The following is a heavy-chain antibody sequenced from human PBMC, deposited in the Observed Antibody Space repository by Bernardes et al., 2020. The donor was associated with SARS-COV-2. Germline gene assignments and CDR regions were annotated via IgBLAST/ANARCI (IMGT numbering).Heavy chain of an antibody. V-gene: IGHV3-66*01. CDR3: ARDRIAVAGTWFDS. CDR1: GFTISGNY. J-gene: IGHJ5*01. Sequence: VEPLFLSCAASGFTISGNYMSWVRQAPGKGLEWVSVIYSGGSTYYADSVKDRFTISRDNSKNTLYLQMNSLRVEDTAVYYCARDRIAVAGTWFDSWGQGTLVTVSS. D-gene: IGHD6-19*01. CDR2: IYSGGST.